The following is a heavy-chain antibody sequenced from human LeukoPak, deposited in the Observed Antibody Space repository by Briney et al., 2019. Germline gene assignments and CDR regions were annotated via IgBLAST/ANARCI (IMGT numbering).Heavy chain of an antibody. J-gene: IGHJ4*02. Sequence: GGSLRLSCAASGFTVSSNYMSWVRQAPGKGLEWVSVIYSGGSTYYADSVRGRFTISRDNAKNSLYLQMNSLRAEDMALYYCARDHLKGYDSSGYYPGYWGQGTLVTVSS. CDR1: GFTVSSNY. D-gene: IGHD3-22*01. CDR3: ARDHLKGYDSSGYYPGY. CDR2: IYSGGST. V-gene: IGHV3-66*01.